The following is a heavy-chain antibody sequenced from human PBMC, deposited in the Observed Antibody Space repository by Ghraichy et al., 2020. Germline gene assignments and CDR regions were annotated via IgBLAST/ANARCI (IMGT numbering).Heavy chain of an antibody. CDR3: ARGAERITIFGVANGRDAFDI. V-gene: IGHV1-8*01. D-gene: IGHD3-3*01. Sequence: VKVSCKASGYTFTSYDINWVRQATGQGLEWMGWMNPNSGNTGYAQKFQGRVTMTRNTSISTAYMELSSLRSEDTAVYYCARGAERITIFGVANGRDAFDIWGQGTMVTVSS. CDR2: MNPNSGNT. CDR1: GYTFTSYD. J-gene: IGHJ3*02.